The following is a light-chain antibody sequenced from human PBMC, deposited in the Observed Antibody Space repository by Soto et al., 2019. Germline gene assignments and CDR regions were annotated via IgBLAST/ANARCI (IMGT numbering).Light chain of an antibody. CDR3: HQYGSSPMYT. Sequence: EIVLTQSPGTLSLSQGERATLSCRASQSVSSSYLAWYQQKPGQAPRLLIYGASSRAAGIPVRFSGSGSGADFTLPISRLEPEDFSVYYWHQYGSSPMYTFGQGTMLEIK. J-gene: IGKJ2*01. V-gene: IGKV3-20*01. CDR2: GAS. CDR1: QSVSSSY.